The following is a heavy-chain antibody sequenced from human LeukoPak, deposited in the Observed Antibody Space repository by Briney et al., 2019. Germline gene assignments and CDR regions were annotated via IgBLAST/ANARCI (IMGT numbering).Heavy chain of an antibody. D-gene: IGHD5-18*01. CDR2: INTNTGNP. CDR3: AREVAIGRAAMEGLLH. CDR1: GYTFTTYA. J-gene: IGHJ4*02. V-gene: IGHV7-4-1*02. Sequence: ASVKVSCKASGYTFTTYAMNWVRQAPGQGPEWMGWINTNTGNPAYAQGFTGRFVFSLDTSVSTAYLQISSLKADDTAVYYCAREVAIGRAAMEGLLHWGQGTLVTVSS.